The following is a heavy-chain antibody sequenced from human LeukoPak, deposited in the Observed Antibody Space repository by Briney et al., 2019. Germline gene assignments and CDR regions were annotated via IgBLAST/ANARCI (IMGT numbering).Heavy chain of an antibody. CDR3: ARDMIRGSYPKDYYFDY. D-gene: IGHD1-26*01. J-gene: IGHJ4*02. V-gene: IGHV1-69*04. Sequence: SVKVSCKASGGTFSSYTISWARQAPGQGLEWMGRIIPILGIANYAQKFQGRVTITADKSTSTAYMELSSLRSEDTAVYYCARDMIRGSYPKDYYFDYWGQGTLVTVSS. CDR1: GGTFSSYT. CDR2: IIPILGIA.